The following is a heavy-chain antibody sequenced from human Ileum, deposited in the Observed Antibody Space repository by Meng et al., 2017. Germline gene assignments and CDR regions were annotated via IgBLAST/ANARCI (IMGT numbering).Heavy chain of an antibody. CDR2: VDHSGTT. CDR1: GDSSSPTYY. Sequence: SETLSLTCTVSGDSSSPTYYCGWIRQSPGKGLEWIASVDHSGTTYYNPSLQTRVSISVDTSKNQLSLNLKSVTATDTAIYFCARDRNHVNWFFYWGQGTLVTVSS. CDR3: ARDRNHVNWFFY. V-gene: IGHV4-38-2*02. D-gene: IGHD2/OR15-2a*01. J-gene: IGHJ5*01.